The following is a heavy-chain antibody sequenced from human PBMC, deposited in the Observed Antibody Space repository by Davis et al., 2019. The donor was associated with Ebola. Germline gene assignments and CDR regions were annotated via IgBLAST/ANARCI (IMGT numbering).Heavy chain of an antibody. CDR2: ISSSSSTI. V-gene: IGHV3-48*01. CDR3: AKSSSDLTATPFDY. J-gene: IGHJ4*02. CDR1: GFTFSSYS. Sequence: GESLKISCAASGFTFSSYSMNWVRQAPGKGLEWVSYISSSSSTIYYADSVKGRFTISRDNAKNSLYLQMNSLRAKDSAVYYCAKSSSDLTATPFDYWGQGTLVTVSS.